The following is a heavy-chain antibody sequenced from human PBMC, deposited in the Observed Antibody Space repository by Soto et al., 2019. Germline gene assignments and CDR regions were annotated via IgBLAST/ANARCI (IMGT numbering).Heavy chain of an antibody. D-gene: IGHD2-21*02. J-gene: IGHJ4*02. CDR3: AKDKVPVVVTAPFDY. V-gene: IGHV3-30*18. CDR1: GFTFSSYG. CDR2: ISYDGSNK. Sequence: QVQRVESGGGVVQPGRSLRLSCAASGFTFSSYGMHWVRQAPGKGPEWVAVISYDGSNKYYADSVKGRFTISRDNSKNTLYLQMNSLRAEDTAVYYCAKDKVPVVVTAPFDYWGQGTLVTVSS.